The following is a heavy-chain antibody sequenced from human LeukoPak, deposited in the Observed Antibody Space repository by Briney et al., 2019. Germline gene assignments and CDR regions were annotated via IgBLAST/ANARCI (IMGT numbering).Heavy chain of an antibody. V-gene: IGHV3-23*01. J-gene: IGHJ5*02. Sequence: GGSLRLSCAASGFTFSSYTMSWVRQAPGKGLEWVSTITTSGGNTYYADSVKGRFTVSRDNSKNTLFLQMNSLRAEDTAVYYCAKDGGLWVSAHWGGSWGRGTLVTVSS. CDR1: GFTFSSYT. D-gene: IGHD7-27*01. CDR3: AKDGGLWVSAHWGGS. CDR2: ITTSGGNT.